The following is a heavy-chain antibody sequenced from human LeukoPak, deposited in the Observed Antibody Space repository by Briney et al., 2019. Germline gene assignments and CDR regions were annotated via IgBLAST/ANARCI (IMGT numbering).Heavy chain of an antibody. CDR2: INPSGGST. CDR3: AREISNYCSSTSCYYGNFDY. Sequence: ASVKVSCKASGYTFTSYYMHWVRQAPGQGLEWMGIINPSGGSTSYAQKFQGRVTMTTDTSTSTAYMELRSLRSDDTAVYYCAREISNYCSSTSCYYGNFDYWGQGTLVTVSS. J-gene: IGHJ4*02. V-gene: IGHV1-46*01. D-gene: IGHD2-2*01. CDR1: GYTFTSYY.